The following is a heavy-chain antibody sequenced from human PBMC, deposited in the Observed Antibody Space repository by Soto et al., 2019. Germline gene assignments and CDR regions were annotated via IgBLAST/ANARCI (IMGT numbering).Heavy chain of an antibody. CDR2: FDPENGET. CDR1: GYTLTELS. CDR3: ATAVGYSLDPYNMDV. D-gene: IGHD2-2*03. J-gene: IGHJ6*02. Sequence: ASVKVSCKVSGYTLTELSMHWVRQAPGKGLEWMGNFDPENGETIYAERFQGRVTLAEDTSTDTAYMELSSLTSEETAVYYCATAVGYSLDPYNMDVWGQGTTVTVSS. V-gene: IGHV1-24*01.